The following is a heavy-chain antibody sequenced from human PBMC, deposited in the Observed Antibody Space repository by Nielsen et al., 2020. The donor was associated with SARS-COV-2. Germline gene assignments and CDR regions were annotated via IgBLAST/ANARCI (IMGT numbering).Heavy chain of an antibody. CDR2: INPSGSGT. CDR3: AGGADFWSGTQRYYMDV. CDR1: RFTFSSTW. J-gene: IGHJ6*03. Sequence: RGSLRLSCSASRFTFSSTWMDWVRQAPGQGLVLVSRINPSGSGTAYADSVKGRFAVSRDNAGNTVVLQIHSLRVEDTAVYYCAGGADFWSGTQRYYMDVWGKGTTVTVSS. V-gene: IGHV3-74*01. D-gene: IGHD3-3*01.